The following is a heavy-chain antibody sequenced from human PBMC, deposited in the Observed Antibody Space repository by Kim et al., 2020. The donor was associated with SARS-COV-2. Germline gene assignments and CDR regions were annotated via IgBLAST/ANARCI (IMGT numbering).Heavy chain of an antibody. Sequence: SETLSLTCTVSGGSISSYCWSWIRQPPGKGLEWIGYIYYSGSTNYNPSLKSRVTISVDTSKNQFSLKLSSVTAADTAVYYCARRPYSSSWDNWYFDLWGRGTLVTVSS. D-gene: IGHD6-13*01. CDR1: GGSISSYC. CDR3: ARRPYSSSWDNWYFDL. J-gene: IGHJ2*01. CDR2: IYYSGST. V-gene: IGHV4-59*01.